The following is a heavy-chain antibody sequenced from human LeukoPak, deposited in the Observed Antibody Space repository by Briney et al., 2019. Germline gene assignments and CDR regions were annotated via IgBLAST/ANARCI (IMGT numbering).Heavy chain of an antibody. V-gene: IGHV3-53*01. D-gene: IGHD6-19*01. CDR1: EFSVGSNY. CDR2: IYSGGST. J-gene: IGHJ4*02. Sequence: GGSLRLSCAASEFSVGSNYMTWVRQAPGKGLEWVSVIYSGGSTYYADSVKGRFTISRDNSKNTLYLQMNSLRAEDTAVYYCARTSGWRFDYWGQGTLVTVSS. CDR3: ARTSGWRFDY.